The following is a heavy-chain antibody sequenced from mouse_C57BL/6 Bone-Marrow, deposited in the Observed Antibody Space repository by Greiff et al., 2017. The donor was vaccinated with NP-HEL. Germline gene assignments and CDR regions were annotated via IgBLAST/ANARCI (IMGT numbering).Heavy chain of an antibody. Sequence: EVQVVESGPGLVKPSQSLSLTCSVTGYSITSGYYWNWIRQFPGNKLEWMGYISYDGSNNYNPSLKNRISITRDTSKNQFFLKLNSVTTEDTATYYCARVLYPNYFDYWGQGTTLTVSS. CDR3: ARVLYPNYFDY. D-gene: IGHD2-1*01. CDR1: GYSITSGYY. J-gene: IGHJ2*01. V-gene: IGHV3-6*01. CDR2: ISYDGSN.